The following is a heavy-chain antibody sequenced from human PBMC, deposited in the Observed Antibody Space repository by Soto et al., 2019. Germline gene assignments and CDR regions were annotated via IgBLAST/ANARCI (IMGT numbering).Heavy chain of an antibody. CDR2: ISWDGGST. D-gene: IGHD6-6*01. V-gene: IGHV3-43*01. Sequence: HPGGSLRLSCAASGFTFDDYTMHWVRQAPGKGLEWVSLISWDGGSTYYADSVKGRFTISRDNSKNSLYLQMNSLRTEDTALYYCAKTGDSIAAPHYYYGMDVWGQGTTVTVSS. J-gene: IGHJ6*02. CDR1: GFTFDDYT. CDR3: AKTGDSIAAPHYYYGMDV.